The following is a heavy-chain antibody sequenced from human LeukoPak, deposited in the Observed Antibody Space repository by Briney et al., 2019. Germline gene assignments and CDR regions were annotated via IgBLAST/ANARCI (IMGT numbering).Heavy chain of an antibody. CDR1: GGSISTYY. D-gene: IGHD3-3*01. CDR2: IYFTGRT. Sequence: PSETLSLTCTVSGGSISTYYWSWIRLPPGKGLEWIAYIYFTGRTQYNPSLKSRVTISEDTSKNQFSLRLSSVTPADTAVYYCARGGYDSDFDYWGQGTLDTVSS. CDR3: ARGGYDSDFDY. V-gene: IGHV4-59*01. J-gene: IGHJ4*02.